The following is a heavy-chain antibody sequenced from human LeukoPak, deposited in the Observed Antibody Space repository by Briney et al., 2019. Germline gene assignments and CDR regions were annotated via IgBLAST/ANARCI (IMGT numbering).Heavy chain of an antibody. D-gene: IGHD5-18*01. CDR3: ARGAAMVGY. J-gene: IGHJ4*02. V-gene: IGHV4-59*01. CDR1: GGSISSYY. Sequence: PSETLSLTCTDSGGSISSYYWSWIRQPPGKGLEWIGYIYYSGSTNYNPSLKSRVTISVDTSKNQFSLKLSSVTAADTAVYYCARGAAMVGYWGQGTLVTVSS. CDR2: IYYSGST.